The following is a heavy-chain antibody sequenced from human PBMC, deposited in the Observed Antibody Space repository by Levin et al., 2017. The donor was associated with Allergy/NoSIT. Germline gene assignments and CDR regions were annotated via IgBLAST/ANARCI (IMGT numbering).Heavy chain of an antibody. CDR2: INWNCGST. J-gene: IGHJ3*02. Sequence: GGSLRLSCAASGFTFDDYGMSWVRQAPGKGLEWVSGINWNCGSTGYADSVKGRLTISRDNAKNSLSLQMNSLRDEDTALYHCARHRFTMNIHDGFDIWGQGTMVIVSS. CDR3: ARHRFTMNIHDGFDI. D-gene: IGHD3-22*01. V-gene: IGHV3-20*01. CDR1: GFTFDDYG.